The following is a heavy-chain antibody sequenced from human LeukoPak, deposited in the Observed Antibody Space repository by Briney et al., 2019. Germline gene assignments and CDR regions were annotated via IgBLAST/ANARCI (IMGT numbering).Heavy chain of an antibody. V-gene: IGHV1-2*02. CDR1: GYTFTGYY. CDR3: ARVEINCSTSCYIVAFDI. Sequence: GASVKASCKASGYTFTGYYMHWVRQAPGQGLEWMGWINPNSGGTNYAQKFQGRVTMTRDTSISTAYMELSRLRSDDTAVYYCARVEINCSTSCYIVAFDIWGQGTMVTVSS. J-gene: IGHJ3*02. CDR2: INPNSGGT. D-gene: IGHD2-2*02.